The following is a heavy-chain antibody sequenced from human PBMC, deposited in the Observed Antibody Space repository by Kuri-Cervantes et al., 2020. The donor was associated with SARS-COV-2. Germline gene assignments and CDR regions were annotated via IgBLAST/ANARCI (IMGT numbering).Heavy chain of an antibody. CDR2: ISYDGSYT. CDR1: GFTFNLYG. D-gene: IGHD3-3*01. CDR3: TRGDTKNYDYWSGYYAAEWFDP. Sequence: GESLKISCAASGFTFNLYGMHWVRQAPGKGLEWMSFISYDGSYTYYADSVKGRFTISRDNSKNTLYLQMESLRGEDTAVYYCTRGDTKNYDYWSGYYAAEWFDPWGQGMLVTVSS. V-gene: IGHV3-30*03. J-gene: IGHJ5*02.